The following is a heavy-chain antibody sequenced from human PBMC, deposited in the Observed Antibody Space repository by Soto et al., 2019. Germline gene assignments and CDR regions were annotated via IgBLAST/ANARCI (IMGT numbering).Heavy chain of an antibody. CDR2: IYHSGSA. J-gene: IGHJ3*02. V-gene: IGHV4-30-2*01. CDR1: GGSVNTAGYS. Sequence: TLSLTCAVSGGSVNTAGYSWSWIRQPPGKGLEWIGYIYHSGSAYYNPSLKSRVTISLDRSNNHFSLKLISVTAADTAVYYCARVPIYYDSSGYYQYGTFDIWGQGKMVTVSS. D-gene: IGHD3-22*01. CDR3: ARVPIYYDSSGYYQYGTFDI.